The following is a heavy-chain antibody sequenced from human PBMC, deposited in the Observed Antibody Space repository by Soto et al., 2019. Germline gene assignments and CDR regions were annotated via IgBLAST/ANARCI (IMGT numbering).Heavy chain of an antibody. CDR1: GGTFSSYT. CDR2: IIPNHGNT. D-gene: IGHD5-18*01. V-gene: IGHV1-69*02. CDR3: ARGYSYGHFDY. J-gene: IGHJ4*02. Sequence: SVKVSCKASGGTFSSYTISWVRQAPGQGLEWMGRIIPNHGNTNYAQKLQGRVTMTTDKSTSTAYMELRSLRSDDTAVYYCARGYSYGHFDYWGQGTLVTVSS.